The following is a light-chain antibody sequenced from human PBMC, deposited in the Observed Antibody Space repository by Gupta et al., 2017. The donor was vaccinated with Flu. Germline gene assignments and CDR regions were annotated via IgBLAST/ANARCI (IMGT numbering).Light chain of an antibody. CDR1: QSVDSAY. Sequence: EIVLTQSPGTLSLSPGEGATLSCRASQSVDSAYFGWYQQKPGQAPRLLIYAASERAADIPDRFSGSGSGTDFTLTIRRLEPEDFAMYYCQQYGISPYTFGQGTRVDI. CDR3: QQYGISPYT. CDR2: AAS. V-gene: IGKV3-20*01. J-gene: IGKJ2*01.